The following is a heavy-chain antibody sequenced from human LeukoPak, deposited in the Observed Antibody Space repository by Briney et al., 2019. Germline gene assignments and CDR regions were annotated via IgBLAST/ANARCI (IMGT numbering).Heavy chain of an antibody. D-gene: IGHD3-10*01. CDR1: GFTFSSYG. CDR2: IWYDGSNK. Sequence: PGRSLRLSCAASGFTFSSYGMHWVRQAPGKGLEWVAVIWYDGSNKYYADSVKGRFTISRDNSKNMLYLQMNSLRAEDTAVYYCARDGGSGVLNPFDYWGQGTLVTVSS. CDR3: ARDGGSGVLNPFDY. V-gene: IGHV3-33*01. J-gene: IGHJ4*02.